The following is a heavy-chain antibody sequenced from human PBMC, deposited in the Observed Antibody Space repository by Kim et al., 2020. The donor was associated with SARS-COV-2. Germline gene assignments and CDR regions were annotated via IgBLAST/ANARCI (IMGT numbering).Heavy chain of an antibody. Sequence: ASVKVSCKASGYTFTSYDINWVRQATGQGLEWMGWMNPNSGNTGYAQKFQGRVTMTRNTSISTAYMELSSLRSEDTAVYYCARGSHVDIVATITDDYWGQGTLVTVSS. V-gene: IGHV1-8*01. CDR2: MNPNSGNT. CDR1: GYTFTSYD. CDR3: ARGSHVDIVATITDDY. D-gene: IGHD5-12*01. J-gene: IGHJ4*02.